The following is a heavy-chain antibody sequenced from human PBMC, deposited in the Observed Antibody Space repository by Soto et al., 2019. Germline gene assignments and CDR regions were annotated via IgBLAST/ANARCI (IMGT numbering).Heavy chain of an antibody. CDR2: IYYSGST. CDR1: GGSVSSGSYY. Sequence: QVQLQESGPGLVKPSETLSLTCTVSGGSVSSGSYYWSWIRQPPGKGLEWIGYIYYSGSTNYNPSLKSRVTISVDTSKNQFSLKLSSVTAADTAVYYCARVFRDGYNSHPFDYWGQGTLVTVSS. D-gene: IGHD5-12*01. V-gene: IGHV4-61*01. J-gene: IGHJ4*02. CDR3: ARVFRDGYNSHPFDY.